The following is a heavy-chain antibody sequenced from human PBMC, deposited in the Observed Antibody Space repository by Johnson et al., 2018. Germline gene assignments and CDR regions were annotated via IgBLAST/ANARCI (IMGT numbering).Heavy chain of an antibody. CDR1: GGMFSSPA. Sequence: QVQLVESGAEVKKPGSSVKVSCKASGGMFSSPAISWVRQDPGQGLEWLGGIIPMLGTANYAQRFQDRLTITADKPNSKVYMELSSLRSEDTAIYYCAFCAHGFCYTGDFYGMDVWGQGTTVTVSS. CDR2: IIPMLGTA. CDR3: AFCAHGFCYTGDFYGMDV. D-gene: IGHD2-8*01. V-gene: IGHV1-69*06. J-gene: IGHJ6*02.